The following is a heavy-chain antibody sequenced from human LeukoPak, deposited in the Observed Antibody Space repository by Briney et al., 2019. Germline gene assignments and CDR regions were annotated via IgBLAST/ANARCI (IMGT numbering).Heavy chain of an antibody. V-gene: IGHV3-48*03. J-gene: IGHJ4*02. CDR2: ISSSARTI. CDR3: ASSTAIGY. Sequence: PGGSLRLSCVVSGFTFSIHEMNWVRQAPGKGLEWVSYISSSARTIYYADSVKGRFTISRDNAKNSLYLQMNSLRTEDTAVYYCASSTAIGYWGQGTLVTVSS. CDR1: GFTFSIHE.